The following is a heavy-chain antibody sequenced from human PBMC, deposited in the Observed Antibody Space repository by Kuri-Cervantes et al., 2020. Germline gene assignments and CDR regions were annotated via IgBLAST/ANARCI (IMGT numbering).Heavy chain of an antibody. CDR2: INPNSGGT. CDR1: GYTFTGYY. D-gene: IGHD3-10*01. V-gene: IGHV1-2*02. Sequence: ASVKVSCKASGYTFTGYYMHWVRQAPGQGLEWMGWINPNSGGTNYAQKFQGRVTMTRDTSISTAYMGLSRLRSDDTAVYYCARALTMVRGVITHGMDVWGQGTTVTVSS. CDR3: ARALTMVRGVITHGMDV. J-gene: IGHJ6*02.